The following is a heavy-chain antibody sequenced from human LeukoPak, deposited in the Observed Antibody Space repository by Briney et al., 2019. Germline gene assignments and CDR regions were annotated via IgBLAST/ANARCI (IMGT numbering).Heavy chain of an antibody. CDR3: ATSYYEVKSGEYFQH. CDR1: GGSISSYY. D-gene: IGHD3-22*01. J-gene: IGHJ1*01. Sequence: PSETLSLTCTVSGGSISSYYWSWLRQPAGKGLEWIGRIYTSGSTNYNPSLKSRVTMSVDTSKNQFSLKLSSVTAADTAVYYCATSYYEVKSGEYFQHWGQGTLVTVSS. V-gene: IGHV4-4*07. CDR2: IYTSGST.